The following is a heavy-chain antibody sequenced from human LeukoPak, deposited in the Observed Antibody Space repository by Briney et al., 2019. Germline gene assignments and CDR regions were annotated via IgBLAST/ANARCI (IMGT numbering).Heavy chain of an antibody. J-gene: IGHJ6*03. CDR1: GYTFTGYY. D-gene: IGHD1-26*01. Sequence: ASVKVSCKASGYTFTGYYIHWVRQAPGQGLEWMGWINPNSGGTNYAQKFQGRVTMTRDTSISTAYMELSRLRSDDTAVYYCASGSYFYGSYSDYYYYMDVWGKGTTVTVSS. V-gene: IGHV1-2*02. CDR3: ASGSYFYGSYSDYYYYMDV. CDR2: INPNSGGT.